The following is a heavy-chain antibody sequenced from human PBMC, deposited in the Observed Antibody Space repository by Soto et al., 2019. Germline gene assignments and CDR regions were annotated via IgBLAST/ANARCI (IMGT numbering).Heavy chain of an antibody. CDR3: ARDARDDYGDYEGYYGMDV. CDR1: GYTFTSYD. Sequence: PRASVKVSCKASGYTFTSYDINWVRQATGQGLEWMGWMNPNSGNTGYAQKFQGRVTMTRNTSISTAYMELSSLRSEDTAVYYCARDARDDYGDYEGYYGMDVWGQGTTVTVSS. D-gene: IGHD4-17*01. V-gene: IGHV1-8*01. CDR2: MNPNSGNT. J-gene: IGHJ6*02.